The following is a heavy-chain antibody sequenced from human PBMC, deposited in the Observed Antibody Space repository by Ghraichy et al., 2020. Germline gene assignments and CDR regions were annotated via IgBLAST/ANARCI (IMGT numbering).Heavy chain of an antibody. V-gene: IGHV1-24*01. J-gene: IGHJ3*02. CDR3: ATPTRGYSYGSHAFDI. D-gene: IGHD5-18*01. CDR2: FDPEDGET. CDR1: GYTLTELS. Sequence: ASVKVSCKVSGYTLTELSMHWVRQAPGKGLEWMGGFDPEDGETIYAQKFQGRVTMTEDTSTDTAYMELSSLRSEDTAVYYCATPTRGYSYGSHAFDIWGQGTMVTVSS.